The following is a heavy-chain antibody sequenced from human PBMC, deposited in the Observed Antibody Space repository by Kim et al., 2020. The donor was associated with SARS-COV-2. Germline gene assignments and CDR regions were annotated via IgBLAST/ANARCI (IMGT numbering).Heavy chain of an antibody. CDR2: ISSSGSTI. Sequence: GGSLRLSCAASGFTFSDYYMSWIRQAPGKGLEWVSYISSSGSTIYYADSVKGRFTISRDNAKNSLYLQMNSLRAEDTAVYYCARDSIVVVAATQGLRETYYYYGMDVWGQGTTVTVSS. CDR3: ARDSIVVVAATQGLRETYYYYGMDV. D-gene: IGHD2-15*01. CDR1: GFTFSDYY. J-gene: IGHJ6*02. V-gene: IGHV3-11*01.